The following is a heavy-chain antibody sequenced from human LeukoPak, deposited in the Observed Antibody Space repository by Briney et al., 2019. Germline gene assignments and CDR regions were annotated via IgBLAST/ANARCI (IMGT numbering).Heavy chain of an antibody. Sequence: PSETLSLTCTVSGGSISSYYWSWIRQPPGKGLEWIGYIYYSGSTNYNPSLKSRVTISVDTSKNQFSLKLSSATAADTAVYYCARACGYSGYDHRRCYYYYGMDVWGQGTTVTVSS. V-gene: IGHV4-59*01. CDR1: GGSISSYY. D-gene: IGHD5-12*01. CDR2: IYYSGST. J-gene: IGHJ6*02. CDR3: ARACGYSGYDHRRCYYYYGMDV.